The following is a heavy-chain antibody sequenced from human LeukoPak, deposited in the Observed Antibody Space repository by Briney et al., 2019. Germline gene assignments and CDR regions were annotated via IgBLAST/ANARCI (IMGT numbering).Heavy chain of an antibody. Sequence: ASVKVSCKASGGTFSSYAIIWVRQAPGQGLEWMGRIIPILGIANYAQKFQGRVTITADKSTSTAYMELSSLRSEDTAVYYCARDGEPQARYYYYGMDVWGQGTTVTVSS. V-gene: IGHV1-69*04. CDR3: ARDGEPQARYYYYGMDV. CDR2: IIPILGIA. CDR1: GGTFSSYA. D-gene: IGHD3-10*01. J-gene: IGHJ6*02.